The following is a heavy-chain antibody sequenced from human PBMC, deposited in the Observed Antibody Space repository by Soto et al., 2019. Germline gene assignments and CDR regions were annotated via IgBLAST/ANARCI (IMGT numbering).Heavy chain of an antibody. CDR1: GGTFSSYA. Sequence: QVQLVQSGAEVKKPGSSVKVSCKASGGTFSSYAISWVRQAPGQGLEWMGGIIPIFGTANYAQKFQGRVMITADESTSTAYMELSSLRSEDTAVYYCAVQSTRWELRHSGMDVWGQGTTVTVSS. CDR2: IIPIFGTA. CDR3: AVQSTRWELRHSGMDV. J-gene: IGHJ6*02. D-gene: IGHD1-26*01. V-gene: IGHV1-69*01.